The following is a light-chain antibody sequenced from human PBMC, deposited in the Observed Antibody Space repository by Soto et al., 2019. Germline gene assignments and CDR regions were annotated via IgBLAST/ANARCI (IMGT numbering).Light chain of an antibody. CDR2: GAS. V-gene: IGKV3-15*01. CDR1: QSVSNN. CDR3: QQYNNWPPWT. Sequence: EIVMTQSPATLSVSPGERATLSCRASQSVSNNLAWYQQKPGQAPRLLIYGASTRATGIPARFSGSGSGTEFTLTISSLQTEDFAVYYCQQYNNWPPWTFGQGTKVEIK. J-gene: IGKJ1*01.